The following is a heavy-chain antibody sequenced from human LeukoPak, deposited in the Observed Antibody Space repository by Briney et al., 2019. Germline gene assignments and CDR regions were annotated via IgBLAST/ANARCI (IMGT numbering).Heavy chain of an antibody. Sequence: PGGSLRLSCAASGFTFSNYGMHWVRQAPGKGLEWVALMSHDGSDKYYADSVRGRFTISRDTSKNTVYLQMDSLRPEDTAVYYCARDGEGGWLLQKWGQGTLVTVSS. V-gene: IGHV3-30*03. J-gene: IGHJ1*01. D-gene: IGHD2-15*01. CDR3: ARDGEGGWLLQK. CDR2: MSHDGSDK. CDR1: GFTFSNYG.